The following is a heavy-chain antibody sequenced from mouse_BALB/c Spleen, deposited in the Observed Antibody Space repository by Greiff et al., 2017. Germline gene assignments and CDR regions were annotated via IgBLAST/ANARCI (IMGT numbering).Heavy chain of an antibody. CDR2: IWAGGST. J-gene: IGHJ4*01. CDR3: ARVGGSTGFYAMDY. V-gene: IGHV2-9*02. CDR1: GFSLTSYG. Sequence: VQLVESGPGLVAPSQSLSITCTVSGFSLTSYGVHWVRQPPGKGLEWLGVIWAGGSTNYNSALMSRLSISKDNSKSQVFLKMNSLQTDDTAMYYCARVGGSTGFYAMDYWGQGTSVTVSS. D-gene: IGHD1-1*02.